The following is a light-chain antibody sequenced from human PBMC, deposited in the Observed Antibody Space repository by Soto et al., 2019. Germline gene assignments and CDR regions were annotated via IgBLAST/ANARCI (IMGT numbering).Light chain of an antibody. Sequence: DTQMTQSPSSVSASVGDRVTITCRASQAINSWLAWYQEKPGKAPKLLIYAASNLQSGVPSRFSGSGSGTDFTLTSSSLQPEDFATYYCQQANSFPPTFGPGTKVDIK. V-gene: IGKV1-12*01. CDR2: AAS. CDR1: QAINSW. CDR3: QQANSFPPT. J-gene: IGKJ3*01.